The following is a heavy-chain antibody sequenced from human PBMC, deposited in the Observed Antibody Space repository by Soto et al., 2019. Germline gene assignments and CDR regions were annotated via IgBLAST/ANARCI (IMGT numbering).Heavy chain of an antibody. CDR2: IYWDDDK. CDR1: GFSLTTSGVG. V-gene: IGHV2-5*02. D-gene: IGHD3-3*01. Sequence: QITLNESGPTQVKPRQTLTLTCTFSGFSLTTSGVGVGWIRQSPGKAPERLALIYWDDDKRYSPSLKSRLTITKHTSKIQLVLTMADLGPADTATYYCAHRVLRTVFGLVTTTAIYFDFWGQGPPVAVSS. CDR3: AHRVLRTVFGLVTTTAIYFDF. J-gene: IGHJ4*02.